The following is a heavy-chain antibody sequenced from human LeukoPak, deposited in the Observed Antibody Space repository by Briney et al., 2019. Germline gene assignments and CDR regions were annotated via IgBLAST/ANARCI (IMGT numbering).Heavy chain of an antibody. Sequence: GASVKVSCKVSGYTLTELSMHWVRQAPGKGLEWMGGFDPEDGETIYAQKFQGRVTMTEDTSTDTAYMELSSLRSEDTAVYYCATYYYGSGSYWFDPWGQGTLVTVSS. V-gene: IGHV1-24*01. D-gene: IGHD3-10*01. CDR3: ATYYYGSGSYWFDP. CDR1: GYTLTELS. CDR2: FDPEDGET. J-gene: IGHJ5*02.